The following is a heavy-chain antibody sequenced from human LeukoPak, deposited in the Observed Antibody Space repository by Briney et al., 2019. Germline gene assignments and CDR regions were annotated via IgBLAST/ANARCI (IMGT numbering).Heavy chain of an antibody. V-gene: IGHV4-61*02. CDR2: IYSSGST. Sequence: SETLSLTCTVSGGSISSGSYYWSWIRQPAGKGLEWIGRIYSSGSTNYNPSLKSRVTISLDTSKNQFSLKLSSVTAADTAVYYCARGSRTPSNWFDPWGQGTLVTVPS. CDR1: GGSISSGSYY. CDR3: ARGSRTPSNWFDP. J-gene: IGHJ5*02.